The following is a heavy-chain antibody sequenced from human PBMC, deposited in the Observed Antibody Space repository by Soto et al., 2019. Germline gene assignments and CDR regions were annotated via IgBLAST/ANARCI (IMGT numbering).Heavy chain of an antibody. J-gene: IGHJ4*02. D-gene: IGHD6-6*01. CDR1: GGSISSGGYY. Sequence: SETLSLTCTVSGGSISSGGYYWSWIRQHPGKGLEWIGYIYYSGSTYYNPSLKSRVTISVDTSKNQFSLKLSSVTAADTAVYYCATRDLSSSSGLDYWGQGTLVTVSS. CDR3: ATRDLSSSSGLDY. CDR2: IYYSGST. V-gene: IGHV4-31*03.